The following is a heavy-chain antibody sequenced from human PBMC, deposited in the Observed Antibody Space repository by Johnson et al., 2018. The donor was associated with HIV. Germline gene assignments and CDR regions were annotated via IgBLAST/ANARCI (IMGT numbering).Heavy chain of an antibody. V-gene: IGHV3-33*01. CDR1: GFTFSSYG. CDR2: IWYDGSNK. Sequence: QVQLVESGGGVVQPGRSLRLSCAASGFTFSSYGMHWVRQAPGKGLEWVAVIWYDGSNKYYADSVKGRFTISRDNSKNTLYLQKNSLRAEDTAVYYCARGSPYYNFWSGYVDAFDIWGQGKMVTVSS. CDR3: ARGSPYYNFWSGYVDAFDI. D-gene: IGHD3-3*01. J-gene: IGHJ3*02.